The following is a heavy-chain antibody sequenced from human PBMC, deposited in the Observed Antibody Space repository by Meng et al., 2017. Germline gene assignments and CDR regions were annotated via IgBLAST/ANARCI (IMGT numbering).Heavy chain of an antibody. J-gene: IGHJ4*02. CDR1: GFTFGNAG. D-gene: IGHD6-13*01. V-gene: IGHV3-21*01. CDR3: ARCPQTWVGSSWLLDY. CDR2: ISSSSSYI. Sequence: GEAGGSLVKPGGVLSLSFAASGFTFGNAGMSWVRQGPGKGLEWVSSISSSSSYIYYADSVKGRFTISRDNAKNSLYLQMNSLRAEDTAVYYCARCPQTWVGSSWLLDYWGQGTLVTVSS.